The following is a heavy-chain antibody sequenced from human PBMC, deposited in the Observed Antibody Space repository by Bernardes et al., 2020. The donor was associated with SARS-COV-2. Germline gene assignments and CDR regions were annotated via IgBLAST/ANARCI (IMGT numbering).Heavy chain of an antibody. V-gene: IGHV4-39*02. CDR3: ARDTHCDY. Sequence: SLTCAVSGGSISSPGYYLGWIRQPPGKGLEWIASIYYTGSTYYNPSLRSRVTISIDTSKNQFSLELSSVTAADTAVYYCARDTHCDYWGQGTRVKVSS. CDR2: IYYTGST. CDR1: GGSISSPGYY. J-gene: IGHJ4*02.